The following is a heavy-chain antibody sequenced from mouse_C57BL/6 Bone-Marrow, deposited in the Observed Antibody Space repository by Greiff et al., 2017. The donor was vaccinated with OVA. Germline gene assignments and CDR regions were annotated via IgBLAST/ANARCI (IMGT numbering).Heavy chain of an antibody. D-gene: IGHD2-12*01. J-gene: IGHJ3*01. V-gene: IGHV1-62-2*01. Sequence: LVKPGASVKLSCKASGYTFTEYTIHWVKQRSGQGLEWIGWFYPGSGSIKYNEKFKDKATLTADKSSSTVYMELSRLTSEDSAVYFCARHEEGVAYYTLFFAYWGQGTLVTVSA. CDR1: GYTFTEYT. CDR2: FYPGSGSI. CDR3: ARHEEGVAYYTLFFAY.